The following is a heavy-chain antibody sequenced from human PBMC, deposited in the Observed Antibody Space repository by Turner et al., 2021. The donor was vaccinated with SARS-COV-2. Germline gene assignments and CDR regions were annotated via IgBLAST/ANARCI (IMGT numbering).Heavy chain of an antibody. CDR1: GFPLRPSGLG. D-gene: IGHD3-9*01. J-gene: IGHJ5*02. Sequence: QITLKESGPTTVKPTQTRTLTCSFSGFPLRPSGLGLGWIRQSPGKALRPPPGKALEWLGIIYWDDAQLYSPSLTSRLTITKDTSKNQLVLTRTNMDPVDTATYYCEHLYYGIFTGYRRWFDPWGQGTLVTVSS. V-gene: IGHV2-5*02. CDR2: IYWDDAQ. CDR3: EHLYYGIFTGYRRWFDP.